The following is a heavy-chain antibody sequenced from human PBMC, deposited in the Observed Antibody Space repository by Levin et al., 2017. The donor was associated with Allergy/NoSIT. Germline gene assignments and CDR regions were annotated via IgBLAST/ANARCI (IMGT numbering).Heavy chain of an antibody. J-gene: IGHJ6*02. CDR1: GFTFSSDT. CDR2: ISSSSYYI. V-gene: IGHV3-21*01. Sequence: SCVASGFTFSSDTMNWVRQAPGKGLEWVSSISSSSYYIYYADSVKGRFTISRDNAKNSLYLQMNSLRAEDTAVYYCARDSSGWSTLSYYYGMDVWGQGTTVTVSS. CDR3: ARDSSGWSTLSYYYGMDV. D-gene: IGHD6-19*01.